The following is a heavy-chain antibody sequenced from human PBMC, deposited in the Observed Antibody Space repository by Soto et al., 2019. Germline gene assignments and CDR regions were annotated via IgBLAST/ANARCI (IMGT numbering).Heavy chain of an antibody. D-gene: IGHD3-16*01. J-gene: IGHJ4*01. Sequence: QVQLVQSGAEVKKPGASVKVSCKASGYTFTNFGISWVRQAPGQGLEWMGWISAYNGNTNYAQNFQGRVTMTTGTPTRTAYMGRRCLRLGDTGVYYGARGGTPIDYLGDGTLVTVTS. CDR1: GYTFTNFG. V-gene: IGHV1-18*01. CDR3: ARGGTPIDY. CDR2: ISAYNGNT.